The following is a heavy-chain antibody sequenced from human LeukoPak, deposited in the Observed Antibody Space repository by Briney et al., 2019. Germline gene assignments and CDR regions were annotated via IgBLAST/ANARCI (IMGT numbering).Heavy chain of an antibody. J-gene: IGHJ4*02. V-gene: IGHV5-51*01. CDR1: GHNLNRYW. CDR3: ATASRDCSGGSCWIFDF. Sequence: GESLKISCKASGHNLNRYWIGWVRQVSGKDLEWMAVISPFDSDTRYSPSFQGQVRSSADRSLNTAYLHWSSLKASDTAMYYCATASRDCSGGSCWIFDFWGQGTLVTVSS. D-gene: IGHD2-15*01. CDR2: ISPFDSDT.